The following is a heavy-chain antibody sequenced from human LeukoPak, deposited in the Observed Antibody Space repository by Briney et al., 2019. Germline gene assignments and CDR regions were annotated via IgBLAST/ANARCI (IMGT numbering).Heavy chain of an antibody. CDR1: GYSFTAYW. CDR2: IYPGDSQT. CDR3: ARSPLTPYYFDY. V-gene: IGHV5-51*01. Sequence: GESLEISCKASGYSFTAYWIAWVRQMPGKGLEWMGIIYPGDSQTRYRPSFQGQVTMSVDKSISTAYLQWSDLKASDTAMYFCARSPLTPYYFDYWGQGTLVTVSS. J-gene: IGHJ4*02.